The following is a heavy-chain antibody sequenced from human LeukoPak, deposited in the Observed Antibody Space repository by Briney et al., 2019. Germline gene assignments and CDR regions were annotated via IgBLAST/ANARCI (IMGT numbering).Heavy chain of an antibody. D-gene: IGHD2-2*02. V-gene: IGHV4-39*01. J-gene: IGHJ4*02. CDR1: GGSISSRSYY. CDR2: IYYSGTT. Sequence: SETLSLTCTASGGSISSRSYYWGWIRQPPGKGLEWIGSIYYSGTTYYKPSLKSRVTISVDTSKNQFSLRLRSVTAADTAIYYCARHGMVEPTAIGYWGQGTLVTVSS. CDR3: ARHGMVEPTAIGY.